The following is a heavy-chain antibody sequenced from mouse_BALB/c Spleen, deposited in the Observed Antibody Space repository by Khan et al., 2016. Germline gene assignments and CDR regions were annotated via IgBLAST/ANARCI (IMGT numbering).Heavy chain of an antibody. V-gene: IGHV6-6*01. Sequence: EVKLEESGGGLVQPGGSMKLSCVASGFTFSDAWMDWVRQSPERGLEWVAEIRGETNNHAIYYAESVKGRFTISRDDSKSIVYLHMNSLRAEDTAIAKCSCYEYDEVAYWGQGTPVTVS. D-gene: IGHD2-4*01. CDR2: IRGETNNHAI. J-gene: IGHJ3*01. CDR3: SCYEYDEVAY. CDR1: GFTFSDAW.